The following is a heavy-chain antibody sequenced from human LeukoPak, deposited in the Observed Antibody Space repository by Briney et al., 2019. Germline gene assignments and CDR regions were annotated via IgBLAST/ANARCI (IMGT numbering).Heavy chain of an antibody. CDR2: INHSGST. V-gene: IGHV4-34*09. CDR1: GGSFSGYY. CDR3: ASHSYCSSTSCYTNFGESDY. J-gene: IGHJ4*02. D-gene: IGHD2-2*02. Sequence: PSETLSLTCAVYGGSFSGYYWSWIRQPPGKGLEWIGEINHSGSTNYNPSLKSRVTISVDTSKNQFSLKLSSVTAADTAVYYCASHSYCSSTSCYTNFGESDYWGQGTLVTVSS.